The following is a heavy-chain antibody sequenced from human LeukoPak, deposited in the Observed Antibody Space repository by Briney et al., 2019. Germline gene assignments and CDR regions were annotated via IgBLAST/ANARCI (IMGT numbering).Heavy chain of an antibody. Sequence: PSETLSLTCAVSGGSISSSNWWSWVRQPPGKGLEWIGEIYHSGSTNYNPSLKSRVTISVDTSKNQFSLKLSSVTAADTAVYYCARGHAIFGVVIMYNWFDPWGQGTLVTVSS. D-gene: IGHD3-3*01. CDR3: ARGHAIFGVVIMYNWFDP. CDR2: IYHSGST. J-gene: IGHJ5*02. V-gene: IGHV4-4*02. CDR1: GGSISSSNW.